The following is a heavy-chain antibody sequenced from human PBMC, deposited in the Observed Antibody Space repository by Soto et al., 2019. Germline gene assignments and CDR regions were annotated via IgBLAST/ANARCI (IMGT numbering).Heavy chain of an antibody. CDR3: ARAGSSGYYSNWFDP. D-gene: IGHD3-22*01. CDR1: GGTFGSYA. J-gene: IGHJ5*02. CDR2: IIPIFGTA. Sequence: SVKVSCKASGGTFGSYAISWVRQAPGQGLEWMGGIIPIFGTANYAQKFQGRVTITADESTSTAYMELSSLRSEDTAVYYCARAGSSGYYSNWFDPWGQGTLVTVPQ. V-gene: IGHV1-69*13.